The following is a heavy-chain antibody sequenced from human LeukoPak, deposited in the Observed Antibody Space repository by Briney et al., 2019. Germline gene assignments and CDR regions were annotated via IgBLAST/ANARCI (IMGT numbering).Heavy chain of an antibody. Sequence: ASVKVSCKASGYTFTGYYMHWVRQAPGQGLEWMGWINPNSGGTNYAQKFQGRVTMTRETSISTAYMELSRLRSDDTAVYYCARFTNYYDSSGYDYWGQGTLVTVSS. CDR3: ARFTNYYDSSGYDY. J-gene: IGHJ4*02. V-gene: IGHV1-2*02. CDR1: GYTFTGYY. D-gene: IGHD3-22*01. CDR2: INPNSGGT.